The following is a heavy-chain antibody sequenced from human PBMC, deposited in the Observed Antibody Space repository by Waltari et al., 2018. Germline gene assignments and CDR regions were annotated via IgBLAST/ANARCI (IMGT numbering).Heavy chain of an antibody. CDR1: GGSFSGYS. D-gene: IGHD3-10*01. CDR2: SNHSGST. J-gene: IGHJ3*02. V-gene: IGHV4-34*01. Sequence: QVQLQQWGAGLLKPSETLSLTCAVYGGSFSGYSWSWIRQPPGTGLEWIGESNHSGSTNYNPSLKSRVTISVDTSKNQFSLKLSSVTAADTAVYYCARTVWFGELLKKGPDAFDIWGQGTMVTVSS. CDR3: ARTVWFGELLKKGPDAFDI.